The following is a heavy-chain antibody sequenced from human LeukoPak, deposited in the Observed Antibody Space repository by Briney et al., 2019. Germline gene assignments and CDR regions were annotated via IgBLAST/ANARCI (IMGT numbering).Heavy chain of an antibody. Sequence: GASVKVSCKASVYTFTSYDMHWVRQAPGQGLEWMGIINPSSDSTSYAQKFQGRVTMTRDTSTSTVYMELSSLRSEDTAVYYCASVLYCGADCYSGRYFFDYWGQGTLVTVSS. CDR2: INPSSDST. CDR1: VYTFTSYD. D-gene: IGHD2-21*02. V-gene: IGHV1-46*01. CDR3: ASVLYCGADCYSGRYFFDY. J-gene: IGHJ4*02.